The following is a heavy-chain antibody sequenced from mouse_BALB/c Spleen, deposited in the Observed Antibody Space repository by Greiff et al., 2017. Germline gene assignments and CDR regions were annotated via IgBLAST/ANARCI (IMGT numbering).Heavy chain of an antibody. CDR1: GFSLTSYG. D-gene: IGHD2-14*01. CDR2: IWAGGST. V-gene: IGHV2-9*02. Sequence: VNVVESGPGLVAPSQSLSITCTVSGFSLTSYGVHWVRQPPGKGLEWLGVIWAGGSTNYNSALMSRLSISKDNSKSQVFLKMNSLQTDDTAMYYCAREQGYRYDGAWFAYWGQGTLVTVSA. J-gene: IGHJ3*01. CDR3: AREQGYRYDGAWFAY.